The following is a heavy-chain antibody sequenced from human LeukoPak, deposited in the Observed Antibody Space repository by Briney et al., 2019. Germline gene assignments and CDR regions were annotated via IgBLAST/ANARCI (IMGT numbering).Heavy chain of an antibody. CDR3: AKDRKINYYDSSGYFDY. Sequence: GGSLRLSCAASGFTFSSYAMSWVRQAPGKGLEWVSAISGSGGSTYYADSVKGRFTISRDNSKNTLYLQMNSLRAEDTAVYYCAKDRKINYYDSSGYFDYWGQGTLVNVSS. J-gene: IGHJ4*02. CDR2: ISGSGGST. D-gene: IGHD3-22*01. V-gene: IGHV3-23*01. CDR1: GFTFSSYA.